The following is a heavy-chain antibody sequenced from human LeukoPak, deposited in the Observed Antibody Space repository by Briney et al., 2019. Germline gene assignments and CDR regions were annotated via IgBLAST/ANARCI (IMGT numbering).Heavy chain of an antibody. CDR3: AKGGSAWDNPFDY. V-gene: IGHV1-2*02. CDR1: GYTFTVYY. CDR2: INPNSGGT. Sequence: ASVRVSCKASGYTFTVYYIHWVRQAPGQGLEWMGWINPNSGGTNYAQNFQGRVTMTRDTSIGTAYMELSRLRVDDTAVYYCAKGGSAWDNPFDYWGQGTLVTFSS. J-gene: IGHJ4*02. D-gene: IGHD6-19*01.